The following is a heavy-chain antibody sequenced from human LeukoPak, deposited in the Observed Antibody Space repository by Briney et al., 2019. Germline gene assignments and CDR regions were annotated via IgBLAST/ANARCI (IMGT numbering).Heavy chain of an antibody. J-gene: IGHJ4*02. CDR1: GFTFSNYA. Sequence: GGSLRLSCAASGFTFSNYAMSWVRQAPGKGLEWVSVISGSGGSTYYADSVKGRFTISRDNSKNTLYLQMNSLRAEDTAVYYCAKGRTYSSSSPFDYWGQGTLVTVSS. V-gene: IGHV3-23*01. D-gene: IGHD6-6*01. CDR3: AKGRTYSSSSPFDY. CDR2: ISGSGGST.